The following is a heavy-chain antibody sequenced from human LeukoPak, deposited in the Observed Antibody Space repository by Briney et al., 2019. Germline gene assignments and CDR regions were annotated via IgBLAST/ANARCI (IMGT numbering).Heavy chain of an antibody. J-gene: IGHJ5*02. V-gene: IGHV4-34*01. CDR2: INHSGST. CDR3: ARRRLRRDNYYDSARWFDP. D-gene: IGHD3-22*01. Sequence: SETLSLTCAVYGGSFSGYYWSWIRQPPGKGLEWIGEINHSGSTNYNPSLKSRVTISVDTSKNQFPLKLSSVTAADTAVYYCARRRLRRDNYYDSARWFDPWGQGTLVTVSS. CDR1: GGSFSGYY.